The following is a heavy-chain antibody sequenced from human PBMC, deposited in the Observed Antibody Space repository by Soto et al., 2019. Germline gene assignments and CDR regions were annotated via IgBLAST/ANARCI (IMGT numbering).Heavy chain of an antibody. D-gene: IGHD2-15*01. Sequence: LSLTCAVSGYSISSGYYWGWIRQPPGKGLEWIGSIYHSGSTYYNPSLKSRVTISVDTSKNQFSLKLSSVTAADTAVYYCARADCSGGSCYGQYYNWFDPWGQGTLVTVSS. CDR2: IYHSGST. CDR3: ARADCSGGSCYGQYYNWFDP. CDR1: GYSISSGYY. V-gene: IGHV4-38-2*01. J-gene: IGHJ5*02.